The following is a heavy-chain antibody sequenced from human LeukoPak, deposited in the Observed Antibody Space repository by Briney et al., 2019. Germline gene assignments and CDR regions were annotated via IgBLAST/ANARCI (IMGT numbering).Heavy chain of an antibody. Sequence: SVKVSCKASGGTFNRYAVTWVRQAPGQGLEWTGGITPIFGTANYAQKFQGRVTITTDESTDTAYMELTSLTSEDTSVYYCASGKYGLRGWFDPWGQGTLVTVSP. CDR2: ITPIFGTA. D-gene: IGHD4-17*01. CDR1: GGTFNRYA. J-gene: IGHJ5*02. V-gene: IGHV1-69*05. CDR3: ASGKYGLRGWFDP.